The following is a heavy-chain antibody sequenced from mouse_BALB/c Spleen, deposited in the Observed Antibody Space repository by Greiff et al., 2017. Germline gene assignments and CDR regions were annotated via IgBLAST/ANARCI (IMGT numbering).Heavy chain of an antibody. V-gene: IGHV14-3*02. J-gene: IGHJ2*01. CDR1: GFNFKDTY. Sequence: VQLHQSGAELVKPGASVKLSCTASGFNFKDTYMHWVKQRPEQGLEWIGRIDPANGNTKYDPKFQGKATITADTSSNTTYLQLSSLTSEDTAVYYCARTNYYFDYWGQGTTLTVSS. CDR2: IDPANGNT. CDR3: ARTNYYFDY.